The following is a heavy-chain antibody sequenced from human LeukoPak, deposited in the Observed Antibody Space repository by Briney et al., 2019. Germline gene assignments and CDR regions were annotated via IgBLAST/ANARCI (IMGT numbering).Heavy chain of an antibody. V-gene: IGHV3-33*06. Sequence: PGGSLRLSCAASGFTFSSYGMHWVRQAPGKGLEWVAVIWYDGSNKYYADSVKGRFTISRDNSKNTLYLQMNSLRAEDTAVYYCAKDSGRGTEGYFDYWGQGTLATVSS. D-gene: IGHD1-26*01. CDR2: IWYDGSNK. CDR1: GFTFSSYG. J-gene: IGHJ4*02. CDR3: AKDSGRGTEGYFDY.